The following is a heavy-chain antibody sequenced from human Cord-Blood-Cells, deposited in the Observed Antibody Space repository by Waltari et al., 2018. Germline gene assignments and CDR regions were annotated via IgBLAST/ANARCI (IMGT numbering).Heavy chain of an antibody. CDR3: ARARWELLGYYFDY. D-gene: IGHD1-26*01. Sequence: QVQLQESGPGLVKPSETLSLTCTVSGGSISSHYWRLTRQPPGKGLEWIGYIYYSGSTNYNPSLKSRVTISVDTSKNQFSLKLSSVTAADTAVYYCARARWELLGYYFDYWGQGTLVTVSS. J-gene: IGHJ4*02. V-gene: IGHV4-59*11. CDR1: GGSISSHY. CDR2: IYYSGST.